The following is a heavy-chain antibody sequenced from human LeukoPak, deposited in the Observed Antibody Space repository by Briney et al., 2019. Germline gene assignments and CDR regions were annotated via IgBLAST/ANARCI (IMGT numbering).Heavy chain of an antibody. D-gene: IGHD1-7*01. J-gene: IGHJ4*02. V-gene: IGHV1-2*02. CDR2: INPNSGST. CDR3: ARDSDAAYNWNYSPSGY. Sequence: ASVKVSCKASGYTFTGYYMHWVRQAPGQGLEWMGWINPNSGSTNYAQKFQGRVTMTRDTSISTAYMELSRLRSDDTAVYYCARDSDAAYNWNYSPSGYWGQGTLVTVSS. CDR1: GYTFTGYY.